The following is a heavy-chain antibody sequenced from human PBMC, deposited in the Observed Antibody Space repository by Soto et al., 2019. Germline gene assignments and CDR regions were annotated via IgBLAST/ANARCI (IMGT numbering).Heavy chain of an antibody. J-gene: IGHJ5*02. CDR2: ISYRGST. D-gene: IGHD2-21*02. V-gene: IGHV4-39*01. CDR1: GDSMSSSFY. CDR3: ARQLTHVVGVTAIGGGLDH. Sequence: PSETLSLTCSISGDSMSSSFYWGWIRQPPGKGLEWIGSISYRGSTYYNPSLKSRVTISVDTSKNQFSLRLRSLTAADTAVFYCARQLTHVVGVTAIGGGLDHWGQGNVVTVSS.